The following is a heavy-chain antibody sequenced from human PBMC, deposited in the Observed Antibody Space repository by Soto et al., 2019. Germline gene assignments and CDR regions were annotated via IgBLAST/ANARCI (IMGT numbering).Heavy chain of an antibody. CDR2: IIPIFGTA. Sequence: QVQLVQSGAEVKKPGSSVKVSCKASGGTFSSYAISWVRQAPGQGLEWMGGIIPIFGTANYAQKFQGRVTITADESTSTAYMELSSLRSEDTAVYYCSSSSYKGIAAAGAGDYWGQGTLVTVSS. CDR3: SSSSYKGIAAAGAGDY. V-gene: IGHV1-69*01. J-gene: IGHJ4*02. D-gene: IGHD6-13*01. CDR1: GGTFSSYA.